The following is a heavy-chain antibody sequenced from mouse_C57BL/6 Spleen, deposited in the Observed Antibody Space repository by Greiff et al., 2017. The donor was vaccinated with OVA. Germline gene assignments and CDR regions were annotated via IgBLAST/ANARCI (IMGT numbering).Heavy chain of an antibody. Sequence: VQLQQSGPELVKPGASVKIPCKASGYTFPDYNMDWVKQSHGKSLEWIGDINPNNGGTIYNQKFKGKATLTVDTSSSTAYMGLRSLTSEDTAVDYCARGDGKRDYYAMDYWGQGTSVTVSS. CDR2: INPNNGGT. J-gene: IGHJ4*01. D-gene: IGHD2-1*01. CDR1: GYTFPDYN. V-gene: IGHV1-18*01. CDR3: ARGDGKRDYYAMDY.